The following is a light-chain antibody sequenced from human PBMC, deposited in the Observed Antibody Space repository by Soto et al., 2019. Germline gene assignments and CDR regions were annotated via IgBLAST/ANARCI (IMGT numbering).Light chain of an antibody. CDR1: SSDVGGYNY. Sequence: QSALTQPASVSGSPGQSITISCTGTSSDVGGYNYVSWYQQHPGKAPKLMIYDVSNRPSGVSNRFSGSKSGNTASLTISGLQAEDEADYYCSSYTSSSPLDVFGTVTKLTVL. J-gene: IGLJ1*01. V-gene: IGLV2-14*01. CDR2: DVS. CDR3: SSYTSSSPLDV.